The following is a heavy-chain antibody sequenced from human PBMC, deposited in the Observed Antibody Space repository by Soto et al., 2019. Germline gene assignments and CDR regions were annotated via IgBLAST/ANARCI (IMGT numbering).Heavy chain of an antibody. V-gene: IGHV3-23*01. CDR2: MSGSGATT. CDR3: AKGSSCTSVSCLLAPFEF. J-gene: IGHJ4*02. D-gene: IGHD2-8*02. Sequence: EVQLLESGGGFVQPGGSLRLSCAASGFTFSTYAMSWVRQSPGKGLEWVSAMSGSGATTHHADSVKGRFTISRDNSKNTLYLQLNCLRAEDTAVYFCAKGSSCTSVSCLLAPFEFWGQGTLVTVSS. CDR1: GFTFSTYA.